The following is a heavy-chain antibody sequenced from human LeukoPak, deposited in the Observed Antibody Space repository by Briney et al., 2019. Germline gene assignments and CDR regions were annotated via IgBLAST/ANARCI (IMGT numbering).Heavy chain of an antibody. CDR2: IGPNSGGT. J-gene: IGHJ3*02. CDR1: GYTFTDYY. V-gene: IGHV1-2*02. CDR3: ARDLPKTGYVGASDI. D-gene: IGHD3-10*02. Sequence: GASVKVSCKASGYTFTDYYLLWVRQAPGQGPEWMGWIGPNSGGTNYAQNFKGRVTMTRDTSISTAYMELSSLTSDDTAVYFCARDLPKTGYVGASDIWGQGTMVTVSS.